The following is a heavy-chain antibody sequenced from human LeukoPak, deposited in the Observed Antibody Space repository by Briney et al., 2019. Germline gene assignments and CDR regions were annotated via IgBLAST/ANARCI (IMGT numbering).Heavy chain of an antibody. CDR1: GGSISSSSYY. CDR2: IYYSGST. V-gene: IGHV4-39*01. CDR3: ARHEGITMVRSDAFDI. D-gene: IGHD3-10*01. Sequence: SETLSLTCTVSGGSISSSSYYWGWIRQPPGKGLEWIGSIYYSGSTYYNPSLKSRVTISVDTSKNQFPLKLSSVTAADTAVYYCARHEGITMVRSDAFDIWGQGTMVTVSS. J-gene: IGHJ3*02.